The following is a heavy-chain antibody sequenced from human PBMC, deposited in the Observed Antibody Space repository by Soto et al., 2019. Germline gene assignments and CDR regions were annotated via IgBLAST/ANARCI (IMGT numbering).Heavy chain of an antibody. CDR1: GYSLRGTY. CDR3: ARDMIVDGPDNYDMDV. CDR2: INPNSSGT. J-gene: IGHJ6*02. D-gene: IGHD3-22*01. Sequence: ASVKVSCKASGYSLRGTYIHWVRQTPGQELEWMGWINPNSSGTVYAEKFQGRVTMTRETSLTTVYMQLNRLTSDDSAVYYCARDMIVDGPDNYDMDVWGQGTTVTVSS. V-gene: IGHV1-2*02.